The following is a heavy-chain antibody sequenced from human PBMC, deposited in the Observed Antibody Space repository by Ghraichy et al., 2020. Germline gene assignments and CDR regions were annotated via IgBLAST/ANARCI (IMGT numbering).Heavy chain of an antibody. V-gene: IGHV3-23*01. CDR1: GFTFSSYA. CDR2: ISGSGGST. CDR3: AKVGLGDSSGYLPLYYFDY. J-gene: IGHJ4*02. Sequence: GVLNISCAASGFTFSSYAMSWVRQAPGKGLEWVSAISGSGGSTYYADSVKGRFTISRDNSKNTLYLQMNSLRAEDTAVYYCAKVGLGDSSGYLPLYYFDYWGQGTLVTVSS. D-gene: IGHD3-22*01.